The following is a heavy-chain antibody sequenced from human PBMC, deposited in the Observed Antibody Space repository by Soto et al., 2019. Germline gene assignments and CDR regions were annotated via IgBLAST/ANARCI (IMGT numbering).Heavy chain of an antibody. Sequence: GRALRLSCAAPGFTFSSYAMHWVRQAPGKGLEWVAVISYDGSNKYYADSVKGRFTISRDNSKNTLYLQMNSLRAEDTAVYYCARVGQTGTTAPAATYYSYFDYWGQGTLVTGSS. CDR2: ISYDGSNK. CDR1: GFTFSSYA. CDR3: ARVGQTGTTAPAATYYSYFDY. V-gene: IGHV3-30-3*01. J-gene: IGHJ4*02. D-gene: IGHD1-7*01.